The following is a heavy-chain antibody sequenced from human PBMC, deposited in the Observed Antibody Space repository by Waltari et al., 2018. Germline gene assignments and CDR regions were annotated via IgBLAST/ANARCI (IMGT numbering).Heavy chain of an antibody. V-gene: IGHV4-34*01. J-gene: IGHJ6*02. Sequence: QVQLQQWGAGLLKPSETLSLTCAVFGGSFSAYHWSWIRQSPGKGLEWIGEINHSGSANYNPSLKSRVTISLDTSKRQVSLRLSSVTAADTAVYFCARGTGGSSTYYFAGMDVWGQGTTVTVSS. CDR1: GGSFSAYH. CDR3: ARGTGGSSTYYFAGMDV. CDR2: INHSGSA. D-gene: IGHD3-22*01.